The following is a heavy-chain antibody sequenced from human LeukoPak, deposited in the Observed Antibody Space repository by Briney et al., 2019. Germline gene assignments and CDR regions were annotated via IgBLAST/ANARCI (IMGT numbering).Heavy chain of an antibody. J-gene: IGHJ5*02. CDR2: IYHSGST. D-gene: IGHD3-3*01. CDR3: AGGFWSGYYLSDP. Sequence: SETLSLTCAVYGGSFSGYYWSWIRQPPGKGLEWIGYIYHSGSTYYNPSLKSRVTISVDRSKNQFSLKLSSVTAADTAVYYCAGGFWSGYYLSDPWGQGTLVTVSS. CDR1: GGSFSGYY. V-gene: IGHV4-34*01.